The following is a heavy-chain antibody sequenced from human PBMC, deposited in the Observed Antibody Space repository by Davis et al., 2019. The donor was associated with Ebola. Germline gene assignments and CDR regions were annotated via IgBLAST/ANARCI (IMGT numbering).Heavy chain of an antibody. J-gene: IGHJ4*02. CDR1: GFTFSDYY. D-gene: IGHD6-19*01. Sequence: GESLKISCAASGFTFSDYYMSWTRQAPGKGLEWVSYISSSGSTIYYADSVKGRFTISRDNAKNSLYLQMNSLRAEDTAVYYCARDGIPWLVRGYFDYWGQGTLVTVSS. V-gene: IGHV3-11*01. CDR3: ARDGIPWLVRGYFDY. CDR2: ISSSGSTI.